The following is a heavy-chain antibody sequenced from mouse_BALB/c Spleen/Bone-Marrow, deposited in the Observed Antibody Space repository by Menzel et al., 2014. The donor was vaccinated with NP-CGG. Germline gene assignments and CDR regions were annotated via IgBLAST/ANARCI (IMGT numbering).Heavy chain of an antibody. CDR1: GYAFSRYW. Sequence: QVQLQQSGAELVGPGSSVKISCKASGYAFSRYWMSWVKQRPGQGLEWIGQIYPGDGDTNYNGKFKDKATLTADKSSSTAYMHLSSLTSEDSAVYFCARQVVHDYWGQGTTLTVSS. J-gene: IGHJ2*01. CDR3: ARQVVHDY. CDR2: IYPGDGDT. V-gene: IGHV1-80*01. D-gene: IGHD6-2*01.